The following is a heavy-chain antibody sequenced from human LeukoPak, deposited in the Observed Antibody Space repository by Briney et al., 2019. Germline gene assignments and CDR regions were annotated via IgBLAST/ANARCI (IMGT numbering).Heavy chain of an antibody. V-gene: IGHV3-30-3*01. CDR1: GFTFSSYA. D-gene: IGHD3-22*01. J-gene: IGHJ4*02. CDR2: ISYDGSNK. Sequence: GGSLRLSCAASGFTFSSYAMHWVRQAPGKGLEWVAVISYDGSNKYYADSVKGRLIISRDNSKNTLYLQMNSLRAEDTAVYYCPTGIYDSSGYYDYWGQGTLVTVSS. CDR3: PTGIYDSSGYYDY.